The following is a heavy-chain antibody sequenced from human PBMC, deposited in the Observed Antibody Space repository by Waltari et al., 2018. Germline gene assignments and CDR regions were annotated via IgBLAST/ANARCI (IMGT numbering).Heavy chain of an antibody. J-gene: IGHJ6*03. CDR1: GGSISSYY. CDR2: IYYSGST. CDR3: AGSKRQYYDPWYMDV. Sequence: QVQLQESGPGLVTPSETLSLTCTVSGGSISSYYWSWIRQPPGKGLEWIGYIYYSGSTNNNPTLKGRLNMSVDTSKNKCSRKLRSVTAADTAVYYCAGSKRQYYDPWYMDVWGKGTTVTISS. D-gene: IGHD3-3*01. V-gene: IGHV4-59*08.